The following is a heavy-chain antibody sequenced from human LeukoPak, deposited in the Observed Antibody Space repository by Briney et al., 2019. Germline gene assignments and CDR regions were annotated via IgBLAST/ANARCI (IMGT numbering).Heavy chain of an antibody. D-gene: IGHD2/OR15-2a*01. CDR2: IKQDGSEK. Sequence: GGSLRLSCATSGFTFSSYWMSWVRQAPGKGLEWVANIKQDGSEKYYVDSVKGRFTISRDNAKRSLYLQMNSLRAEDTAVYYCARGSNSWNNAFDIWGQGTMVTVSS. CDR1: GFTFSSYW. V-gene: IGHV3-7*02. CDR3: ARGSNSWNNAFDI. J-gene: IGHJ3*02.